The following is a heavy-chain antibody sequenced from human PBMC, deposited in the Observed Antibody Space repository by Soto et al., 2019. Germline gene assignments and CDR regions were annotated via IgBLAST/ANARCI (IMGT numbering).Heavy chain of an antibody. CDR1: GYTFTSYA. CDR3: ATGTQYYYYYGMDV. J-gene: IGHJ6*02. CDR2: INADSGGT. Sequence: ASVKVSCKAPGYTFTSYAMHWVRQAPGQRLEWMGWINADSGGTKYAQKFQGRVTMTRDTSISTAYMELSRLRSDDTAVYYCATGTQYYYYYGMDVWGQGTTVTVSS. V-gene: IGHV1-2*02. D-gene: IGHD3-10*01.